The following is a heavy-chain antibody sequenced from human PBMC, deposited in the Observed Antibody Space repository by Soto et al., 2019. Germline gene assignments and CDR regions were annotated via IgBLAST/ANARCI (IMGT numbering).Heavy chain of an antibody. CDR3: ARHGRYYDSSGYYSHY. J-gene: IGHJ4*02. V-gene: IGHV5-51*01. D-gene: IGHD3-22*01. Sequence: GESLKISCKGSGYSFTSYWIDWVRQMPGKGLEWMGIIYPGDSDTRYSPSFQGQVTISADKSISTAYLQWSSLKASDTAMYYCARHGRYYDSSGYYSHYWGQGTLVTVSS. CDR1: GYSFTSYW. CDR2: IYPGDSDT.